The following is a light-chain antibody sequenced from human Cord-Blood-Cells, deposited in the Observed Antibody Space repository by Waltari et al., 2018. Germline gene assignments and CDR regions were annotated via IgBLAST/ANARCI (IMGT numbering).Light chain of an antibody. CDR2: AAS. CDR1: QSISSY. CDR3: QQSYSTPPIT. V-gene: IGKV1-39*01. J-gene: IGKJ5*01. Sequence: DIQMTQSPSSLSASVGDRVTITCRASQSISSYLNWYQQKPGKAPKILIYAASSLQSGVPSRFSGSGSVTDFTLTISSLQPEDFATYYCQQSYSTPPITFGQGTRLEIK.